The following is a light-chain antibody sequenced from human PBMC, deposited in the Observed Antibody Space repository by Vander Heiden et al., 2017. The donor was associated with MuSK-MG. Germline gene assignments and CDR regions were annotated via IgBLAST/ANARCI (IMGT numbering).Light chain of an antibody. CDR2: GAS. V-gene: IGKV3-20*01. Sequence: EIVLTQSPGTLSLSPGERATLSCWASQSVSSNYLTWYQQKPGQAPRLLIYGASSRATGIPDRFSGSGSGTDFTLTISRLEPEDFGIYYCQQYGNSPPTWTFGQGTKVEIK. CDR1: QSVSSNY. J-gene: IGKJ1*01. CDR3: QQYGNSPPTWT.